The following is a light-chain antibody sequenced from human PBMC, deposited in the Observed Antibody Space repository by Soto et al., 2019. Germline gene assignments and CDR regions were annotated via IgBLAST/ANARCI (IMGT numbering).Light chain of an antibody. CDR1: SSNIGAGYD. CDR2: GNS. J-gene: IGLJ1*01. V-gene: IGLV1-40*01. Sequence: QSLLTHHPSLSGAPGQRVTISCTGSSSNIGAGYDVHWYQQLPGTAPKLLIYGNSNRPSGVPDRFSGSKSGTSASLAITGLQAEDEADYYCQSYDSSLSGCYVFGTGTKVTVL. CDR3: QSYDSSLSGCYV.